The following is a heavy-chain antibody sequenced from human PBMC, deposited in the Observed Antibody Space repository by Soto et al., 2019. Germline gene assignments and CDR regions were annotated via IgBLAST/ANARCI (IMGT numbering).Heavy chain of an antibody. Sequence: QVQLQESGPGQVKPSEPLSLTCTVSGGSISTHFWSWFRQPAGKGLEWIGRVYITDTTTCHPTLKSRLTMSLDVSKTQFSLQLASVTAADTAVYYCARRHPSGSGAFDSWGQGTLGTVSS. V-gene: IGHV4-4*07. CDR1: GGSISTHF. CDR3: ARRHPSGSGAFDS. J-gene: IGHJ3*02. D-gene: IGHD2-15*01. CDR2: VYITDTT.